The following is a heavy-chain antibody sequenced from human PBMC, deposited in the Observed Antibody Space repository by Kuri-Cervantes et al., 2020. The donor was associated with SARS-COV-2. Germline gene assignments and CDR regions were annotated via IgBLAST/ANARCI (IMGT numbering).Heavy chain of an antibody. Sequence: SETLSLTCTVSGGSISSGDYYWSWIRQHPGKGLEWIGYIYYSGSTYYNPSLKSRVTISVDTSKNQFSLKLSSVTAADTAVYYCAREGLESFDYWGQGTLVTVSS. CDR1: GGSISSGDYY. V-gene: IGHV4-31*03. J-gene: IGHJ4*02. CDR3: AREGLESFDY. D-gene: IGHD3-22*01. CDR2: IYYSGST.